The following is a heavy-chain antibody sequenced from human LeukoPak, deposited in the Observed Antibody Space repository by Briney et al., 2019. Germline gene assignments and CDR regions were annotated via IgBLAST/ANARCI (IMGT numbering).Heavy chain of an antibody. V-gene: IGHV3-7*01. D-gene: IGHD2-8*01. Sequence: GGSLRLSCAASGFTFRNYWMSWVRQAPGKGLEWVANIREDGRETFYVDSVKGRFTISRDNAKDSLDLEMNSLRDEDTAVYYCARGPTQYFTTPWFDPWGQGALVTVSS. CDR1: GFTFRNYW. J-gene: IGHJ5*02. CDR2: IREDGRET. CDR3: ARGPTQYFTTPWFDP.